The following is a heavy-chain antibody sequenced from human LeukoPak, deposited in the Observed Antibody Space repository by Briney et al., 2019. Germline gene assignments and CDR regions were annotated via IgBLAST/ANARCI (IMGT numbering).Heavy chain of an antibody. V-gene: IGHV3-23*01. Sequence: GGSLRLSCAASGFTFSSYGMSWVRQAPGKGLEWVSAISGSGGSTYYADSVKGRFTISRDNSKNTLYLQMNSLRAEDTAVYYCARGLELSENFDYWGQGTLVTVSS. D-gene: IGHD1-7*01. CDR3: ARGLELSENFDY. CDR2: ISGSGGST. CDR1: GFTFSSYG. J-gene: IGHJ4*02.